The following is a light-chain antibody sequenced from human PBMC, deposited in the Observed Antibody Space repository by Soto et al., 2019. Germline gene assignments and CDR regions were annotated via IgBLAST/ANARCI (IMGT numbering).Light chain of an antibody. CDR3: QQRHMWHIT. V-gene: IGKV3-11*01. Sequence: EVVLTQSPVTLSLSPGERATLSCRASQSFRGLLAWYQQKPGQAPRLLIYDAYNRATGIPPRFSGSGSGTDFTLTISSLEPEDSEVYYCQQRHMWHITFGQGPRLDIX. J-gene: IGKJ5*01. CDR2: DAY. CDR1: QSFRGL.